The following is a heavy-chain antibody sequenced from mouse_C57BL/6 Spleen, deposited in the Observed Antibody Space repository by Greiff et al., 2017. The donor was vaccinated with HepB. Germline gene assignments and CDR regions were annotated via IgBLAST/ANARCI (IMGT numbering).Heavy chain of an antibody. D-gene: IGHD2-5*01. CDR1: GYTFTDYE. CDR2: IDPETCGT. Sequence: QVQLKESGAELVRPGASVTLSCKASGYTFTDYEMHWVKQTPVHGLEWIGAIDPETCGTAYNQKFKGKAILTADKSSSTAYMELRSLTSEDSAVYYCTRPYYSNCWFAYWGQGTLVTVSA. J-gene: IGHJ3*01. V-gene: IGHV1-15*01. CDR3: TRPYYSNCWFAY.